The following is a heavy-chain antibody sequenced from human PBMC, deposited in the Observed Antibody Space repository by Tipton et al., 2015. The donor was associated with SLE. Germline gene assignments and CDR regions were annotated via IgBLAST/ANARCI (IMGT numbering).Heavy chain of an antibody. CDR1: GGSSSSAGYY. Sequence: TLSLTCTVSGGSSSSAGYYWSWIRQHPGKGLEWIGYIDYSGTTYYNPSLKSRLTISVDTSKNQFSLKLRLVTAADTAVYYCATWSYRSYYLDNWGQGTLVTVSS. CDR3: ATWSYRSYYLDN. D-gene: IGHD3-10*01. CDR2: IDYSGTT. V-gene: IGHV4-31*03. J-gene: IGHJ4*02.